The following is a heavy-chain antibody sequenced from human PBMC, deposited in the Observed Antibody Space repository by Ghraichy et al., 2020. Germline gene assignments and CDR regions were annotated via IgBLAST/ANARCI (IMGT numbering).Heavy chain of an antibody. D-gene: IGHD4-23*01. V-gene: IGHV3-43*02. J-gene: IGHJ6*02. CDR3: AKAYYGGNSPYYYYYYGMDV. CDR1: GFSFDDYA. CDR2: ISGDGGST. Sequence: GESLNISCAASGFSFDDYAMHWVRQAPGKGLEWVSLISGDGGSTYYADSVKGRFTISRDNSKNSLYLQMNSLRTEDTALYYCAKAYYGGNSPYYYYYYGMDVWGQGTTVTVSS.